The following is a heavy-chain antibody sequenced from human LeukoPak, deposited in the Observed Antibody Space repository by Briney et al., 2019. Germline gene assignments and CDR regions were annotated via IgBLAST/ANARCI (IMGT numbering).Heavy chain of an antibody. V-gene: IGHV3-23*01. J-gene: IGHJ4*02. D-gene: IGHD6-19*01. CDR3: ARRSGIAVAGAFDY. CDR1: GFTFSNYA. Sequence: PGGSLRLSCAASGFTFSNYAINWVRQAPGKGLEWISTISSSGVTTYYADSVKGRFTISRDNSKNTLYLQMNSLRAEDTAVYYCARRSGIAVAGAFDYWGQGTLVTVSS. CDR2: ISSSGVTT.